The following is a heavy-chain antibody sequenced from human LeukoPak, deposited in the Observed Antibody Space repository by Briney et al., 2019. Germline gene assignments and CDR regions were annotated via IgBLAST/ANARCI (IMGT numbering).Heavy chain of an antibody. J-gene: IGHJ5*02. CDR3: ARGGLRYFDWLYNWFDP. V-gene: IGHV4-34*01. CDR1: GGSFSGYY. D-gene: IGHD3-9*01. CDR2: INHSGST. Sequence: PSETLSLTCAVYGGSFSGYYWSWIRQPPGKGLEWIGEINHSGSTNYNPSLKSRVTISVDTSKTQFSLKLSSVTAADTAVYYCARGGLRYFDWLYNWFDPWGQGTLVTVSS.